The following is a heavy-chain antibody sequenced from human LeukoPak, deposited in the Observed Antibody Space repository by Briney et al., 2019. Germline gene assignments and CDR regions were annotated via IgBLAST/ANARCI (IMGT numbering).Heavy chain of an antibody. D-gene: IGHD3-16*01. CDR3: ARSDGGIYFDY. J-gene: IGHJ4*02. Sequence: SETLSLTCTVSGGSISSSSYYWGWIRQPPGKGLEWIGSIYYSGSTYYNPSLKSRVTISVDTSKNQFSLKLSSVTAADTAVYYCARSDGGIYFDYWGQGTLVTVSS. CDR2: IYYSGST. CDR1: GGSISSSSYY. V-gene: IGHV4-39*07.